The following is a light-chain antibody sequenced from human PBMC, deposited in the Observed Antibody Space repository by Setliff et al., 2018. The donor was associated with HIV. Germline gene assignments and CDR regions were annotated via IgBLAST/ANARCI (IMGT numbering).Light chain of an antibody. CDR2: DVS. Sequence: QSALTQPRSVSGSPGQSVTISCTGTSSDVGGYNYVSWYQQHPGKAPKLIIYDVSKRPSGVPDRFSGSKSGNTASLTISGLQAEDEADYYCNSYTGSNTGYVFGTGTKVTVL. J-gene: IGLJ1*01. CDR3: NSYTGSNTGYV. V-gene: IGLV2-11*01. CDR1: SSDVGGYNY.